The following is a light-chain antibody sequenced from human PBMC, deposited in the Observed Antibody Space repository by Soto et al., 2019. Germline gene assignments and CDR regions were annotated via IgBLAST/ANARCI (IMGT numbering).Light chain of an antibody. J-gene: IGKJ4*01. V-gene: IGKV3-11*01. CDR2: DAS. CDR1: QSVSSY. CDR3: QSPLT. Sequence: EIVLTQSPATLSLSPGERATLSCRASQSVSSYLAWYQQKPGQAPRLLIYDASNRATGIPARFSGSGSGTDFTLTISSLEPEDCAVYYCQSPLTFGGGTKVEIK.